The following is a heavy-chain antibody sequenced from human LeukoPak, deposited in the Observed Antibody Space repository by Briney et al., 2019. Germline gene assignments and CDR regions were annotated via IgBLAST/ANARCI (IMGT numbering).Heavy chain of an antibody. V-gene: IGHV4-59*13. CDR2: IYYSGST. D-gene: IGHD3-3*01. Sequence: SETLSLTCTVSGGSISSYYWSWIRQPPGKGLEWIGYIYYSGSTNYNPSLKSRVTISVDTSKNQFSLTLSSVTAADTAVYYCARARYFLLEWFSPHYFDYWGQGTLVTVSS. CDR3: ARARYFLLEWFSPHYFDY. J-gene: IGHJ4*02. CDR1: GGSISSYY.